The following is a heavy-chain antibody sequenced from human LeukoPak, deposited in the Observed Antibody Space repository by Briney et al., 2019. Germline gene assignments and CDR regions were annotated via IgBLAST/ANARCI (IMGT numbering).Heavy chain of an antibody. CDR1: GFTVSSNY. CDR2: IYSGGST. V-gene: IGHV3-53*01. J-gene: IGHJ4*02. CDR3: AYPNSGTYYY. D-gene: IGHD1-26*01. Sequence: AGGSLRLSCAASGFTVSSNYMSWVRQAPGKGLEWVSVIYSGGSTYYADSVKGRFTISRDNSKNTLYLQMNSLRAEDTAIYFCAYPNSGTYYYWGQGTLVTVPS.